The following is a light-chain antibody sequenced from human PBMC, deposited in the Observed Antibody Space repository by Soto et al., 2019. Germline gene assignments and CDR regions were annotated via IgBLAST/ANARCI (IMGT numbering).Light chain of an antibody. V-gene: IGKV3-15*01. CDR2: RTS. Sequence: VMTQSPATLSVSPGERATLSCRASQTINSNLAWYQQKPGQAPRLIMFRTSTRATGIPARFSGSGSGTEFNITISSLQSEDSAVYYCQQYNNWPRATFGGGTKVEIK. J-gene: IGKJ4*01. CDR1: QTINSN. CDR3: QQYNNWPRAT.